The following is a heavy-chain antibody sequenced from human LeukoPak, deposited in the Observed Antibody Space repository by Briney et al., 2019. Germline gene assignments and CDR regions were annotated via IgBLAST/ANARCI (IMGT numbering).Heavy chain of an antibody. CDR1: GFIFSGYW. CDR3: ARDGFVGAADY. D-gene: IGHD6-13*01. CDR2: IKQDGSEQ. V-gene: IGHV3-7*01. Sequence: PGGSLRLSCAASGFIFSGYWMNWVRQAPGKGLEWVANIKQDGSEQHYVDSVRGRFTISGDNAKNSLYLQMNSLRVEDTAVYYCARDGFVGAADYWGQGTLVTVSS. J-gene: IGHJ4*02.